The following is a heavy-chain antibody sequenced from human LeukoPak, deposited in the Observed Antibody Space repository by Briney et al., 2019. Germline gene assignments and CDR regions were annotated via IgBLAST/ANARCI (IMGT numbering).Heavy chain of an antibody. CDR2: ITGSGGST. J-gene: IGHJ4*02. Sequence: GGSLRLSCAASGFTFSSYGMSWVRQAPGKGLGWVSAITGSGGSTYYADSVKGRFTISRDNSKDTLYLQMNSLRAEDTAVYYCARTTVVTPGFPFDYWGQGTLVTVSS. V-gene: IGHV3-23*01. CDR1: GFTFSSYG. D-gene: IGHD4-23*01. CDR3: ARTTVVTPGFPFDY.